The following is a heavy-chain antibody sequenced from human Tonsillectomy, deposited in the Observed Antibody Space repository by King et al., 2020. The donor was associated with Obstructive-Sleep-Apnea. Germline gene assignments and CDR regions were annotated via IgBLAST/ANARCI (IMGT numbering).Heavy chain of an antibody. D-gene: IGHD2-21*02. Sequence: VQLQESGPGLVKPSETLSLTCTVSGGSISSYYWSWIRQPPGKGLEGIGYIYYSGSTNYNPSLKSRVTISVDTSKNQFSLKLNSVTAADTAVYYCARGVVVTATEFDYWGQGTLVTVSS. CDR3: ARGVVVTATEFDY. CDR2: IYYSGST. J-gene: IGHJ4*02. V-gene: IGHV4-59*01. CDR1: GGSISSYY.